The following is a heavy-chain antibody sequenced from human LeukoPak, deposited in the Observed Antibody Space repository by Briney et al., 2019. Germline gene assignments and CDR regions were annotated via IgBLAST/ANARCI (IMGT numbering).Heavy chain of an antibody. Sequence: GASVKVSCKASGYSFTGYYMHWVRQAPGQGLEWMGWINPNSGYTKYAQKLQGRVTMTRDTSISTAYMELSRLRSDDSAIYYCARDFWSGYYIDDYWGQGTLVTVSS. CDR3: ARDFWSGYYIDDY. CDR1: GYSFTGYY. D-gene: IGHD3-3*01. J-gene: IGHJ4*02. V-gene: IGHV1-2*02. CDR2: INPNSGYT.